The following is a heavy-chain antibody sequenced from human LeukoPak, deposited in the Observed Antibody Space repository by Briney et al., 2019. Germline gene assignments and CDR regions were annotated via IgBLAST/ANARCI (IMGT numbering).Heavy chain of an antibody. V-gene: IGHV3-21*01. Sequence: GGSLRLSCAASGFTFSSYSMNWVRQAPGKGLEWVSSISSSSSYIYYADSVKGRFTISRDNAKNSLYLQMNSLRAEDTAVYYCAKKGGCGESPLTWFDYWGQGTLVTVSS. CDR2: ISSSSSYI. J-gene: IGHJ4*02. CDR3: AKKGGCGESPLTWFDY. CDR1: GFTFSSYS. D-gene: IGHD3-10*01.